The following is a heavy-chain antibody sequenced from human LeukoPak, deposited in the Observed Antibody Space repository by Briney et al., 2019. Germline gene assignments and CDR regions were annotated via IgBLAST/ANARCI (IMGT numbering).Heavy chain of an antibody. V-gene: IGHV4-61*02. CDR2: IYTSGST. D-gene: IGHD2-2*01. J-gene: IGHJ4*02. CDR3: ARREYYATPDY. Sequence: SETLSLTCTVSGGSISSGSYYWSWIRQPAGKGLEWIGRIYTSGSTNYNPSLKSRVTISVDTSKNQFSLKLSSVTAADTAVYYCARREYYATPDYWGQGTLVTVSS. CDR1: GGSISSGSYY.